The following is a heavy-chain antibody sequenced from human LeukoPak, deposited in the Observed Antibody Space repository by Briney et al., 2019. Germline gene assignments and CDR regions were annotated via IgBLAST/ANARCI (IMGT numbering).Heavy chain of an antibody. D-gene: IGHD1-7*01. CDR2: ISYDGSNK. CDR1: GFTFSSYA. V-gene: IGHV3-30-3*01. CDR3: ARDPHSYNWNYGPFDY. J-gene: IGHJ4*02. Sequence: GGSLRLSCAASGFTFSSYAVHWVRQAPGKGLEWVAVISYDGSNKYYADSVKGRFTISRDNSKNTLYLQMNSLRAEDTAAYYCARDPHSYNWNYGPFDYWGQGTLVTVSS.